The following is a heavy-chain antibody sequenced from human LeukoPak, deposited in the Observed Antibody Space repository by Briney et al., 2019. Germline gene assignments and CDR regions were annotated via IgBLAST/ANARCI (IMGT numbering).Heavy chain of an antibody. V-gene: IGHV3-7*01. D-gene: IGHD6-19*01. Sequence: GGSLRLSRAASGFTFSSYWMSWVRQAPGKGLEWVANIKQDGSEKYYVDSVKGRFTISRDNAKNSLYLQMNSLRAEDTAVYYCARDVAVAGSQSGDYFDYWGQGTLVTVSS. CDR2: IKQDGSEK. J-gene: IGHJ4*02. CDR1: GFTFSSYW. CDR3: ARDVAVAGSQSGDYFDY.